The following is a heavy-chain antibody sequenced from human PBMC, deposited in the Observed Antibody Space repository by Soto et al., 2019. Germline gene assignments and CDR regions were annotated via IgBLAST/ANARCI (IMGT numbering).Heavy chain of an antibody. CDR3: ARVPRFDTWYFDY. D-gene: IGHD2-2*02. CDR2: LWYDGSRE. CDR1: GFSVNTHV. J-gene: IGHJ4*02. Sequence: QVQLVESGGGVVQPGRSLRLSCAASGFSVNTHVIHWIRQAPGKGLEWVAVLWYDGSREYYADSVKGRFTISRDNSKNMMYLQMDNLRVEDTAVYYCARVPRFDTWYFDYWGQGTLANVSS. V-gene: IGHV3-33*01.